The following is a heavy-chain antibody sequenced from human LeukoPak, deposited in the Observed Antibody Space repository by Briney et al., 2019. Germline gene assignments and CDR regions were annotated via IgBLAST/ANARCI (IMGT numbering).Heavy chain of an antibody. Sequence: SVKVSCKASGGTFNSYAISWVRQAPGQGLEWMGGIIPMSDTANYPQKFRGRLTITADIPTSTVYMELSSLRSEDTAVYYCAREDDTGRYMGDDAFDIWGQGSMVTVSS. D-gene: IGHD1-26*01. CDR2: IIPMSDTA. J-gene: IGHJ3*02. V-gene: IGHV1-69*06. CDR1: GGTFNSYA. CDR3: AREDDTGRYMGDDAFDI.